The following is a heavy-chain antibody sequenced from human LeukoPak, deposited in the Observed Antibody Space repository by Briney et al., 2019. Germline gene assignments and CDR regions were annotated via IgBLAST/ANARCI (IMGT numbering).Heavy chain of an antibody. Sequence: GGSPRLSCTASGFAFGDYGVTWVRQAPGKGLEWVSFIRSMAHGGTTEYAASVKGRFTISRDDSKGIAYLQMSSLKTGDTAVYYCARGAMVRGANYYFDYWGQGALVTVSS. V-gene: IGHV3-49*04. D-gene: IGHD3-10*01. CDR2: IRSMAHGGTT. J-gene: IGHJ4*02. CDR1: GFAFGDYG. CDR3: ARGAMVRGANYYFDY.